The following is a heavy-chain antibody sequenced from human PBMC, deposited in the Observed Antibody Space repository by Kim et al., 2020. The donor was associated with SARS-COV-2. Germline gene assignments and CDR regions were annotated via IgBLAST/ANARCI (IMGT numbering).Heavy chain of an antibody. CDR1: GGSISSYY. CDR3: ARGVHYGSGSYDP. D-gene: IGHD3-10*01. CDR2: IYYSGST. V-gene: IGHV4-59*13. J-gene: IGHJ5*02. Sequence: SETLSLTCTVSGGSISSYYWSWIRQPPGKGLEWIGYIYYSGSTNYNPSLKSRVTISVDTSKNQFSLKLSSVTAAATAVYYCARGVHYGSGSYDPWGQGTLVTVSS.